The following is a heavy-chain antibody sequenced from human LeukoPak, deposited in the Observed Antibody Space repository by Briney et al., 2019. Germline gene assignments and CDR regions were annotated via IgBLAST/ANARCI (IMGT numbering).Heavy chain of an antibody. D-gene: IGHD6-19*01. CDR3: ARRSSSGWTFDY. CDR1: GGSISSSNYY. V-gene: IGHV4-39*01. J-gene: IGHJ4*02. CDR2: IYYSGST. Sequence: KPSETLSLTCTVSGGSISSSNYYWGWIRQPPGKGLEWMASIYYSGSTYYNPSLKSRVTISVDTSKNQFSLKLSSVTAADTAVYYCARRSSSGWTFDYWGQGTLVTVSS.